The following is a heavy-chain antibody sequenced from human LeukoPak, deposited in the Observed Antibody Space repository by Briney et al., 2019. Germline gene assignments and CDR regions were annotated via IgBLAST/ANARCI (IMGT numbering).Heavy chain of an antibody. D-gene: IGHD3-22*01. CDR2: IRYDGSNK. V-gene: IGHV3-30*02. J-gene: IGHJ3*02. CDR1: GFTFSSYG. Sequence: GGSLRLSCAASGFTFSSYGMHWVRQAPGKGLEWVAFIRYDGSNKYYADSVKGRFTISRDNSKNTLYLQMNSLRAEDTAVYYCAKLSRARPPNYYDSSGYAFDIWGQGTMVTVSS. CDR3: AKLSRARPPNYYDSSGYAFDI.